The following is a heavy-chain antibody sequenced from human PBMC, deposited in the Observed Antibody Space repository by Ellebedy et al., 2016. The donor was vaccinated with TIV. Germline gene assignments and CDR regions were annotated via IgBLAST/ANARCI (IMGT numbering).Heavy chain of an antibody. Sequence: GESLKISXVASGFPFSVYWMHWVRQAPGKGLVWVSRINNDATSTTYADSVRGRFIISRDNAKNTLYLQMNSLRVEDTAVYYCARVDWLVDSWGQGTLVTVSS. V-gene: IGHV3-74*03. CDR3: ARVDWLVDS. J-gene: IGHJ5*01. CDR2: INNDATST. CDR1: GFPFSVYW. D-gene: IGHD3-9*01.